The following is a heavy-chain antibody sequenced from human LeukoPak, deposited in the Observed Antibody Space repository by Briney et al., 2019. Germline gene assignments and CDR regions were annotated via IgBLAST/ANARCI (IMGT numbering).Heavy chain of an antibody. Sequence: GASVKVSCKASGYTFTGYYMHWVRHAPGQGLEWMGWINPNSGGTNYAQKFQGRVTMTRDTSISTAYMELSRLRSDDTAVYYCARGGMVRGVIITNALIDYWGQGTLVTVSS. J-gene: IGHJ4*02. CDR2: INPNSGGT. V-gene: IGHV1-2*02. D-gene: IGHD3-10*01. CDR1: GYTFTGYY. CDR3: ARGGMVRGVIITNALIDY.